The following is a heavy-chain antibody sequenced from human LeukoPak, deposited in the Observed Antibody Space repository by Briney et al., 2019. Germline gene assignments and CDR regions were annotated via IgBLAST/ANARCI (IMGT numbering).Heavy chain of an antibody. CDR1: GGSISSYY. D-gene: IGHD6-13*01. CDR3: ARVGWSSSWYVDY. Sequence: SETLSLTCTVSGGSISSYYWSWLRQPPGKGLEWLGYIYYSGSTNYNPSLKSRVTISVDTSKNQFSLKLSSVTAADTAVYYCARVGWSSSWYVDYWGQGTLVTVSS. CDR2: IYYSGST. J-gene: IGHJ4*02. V-gene: IGHV4-59*01.